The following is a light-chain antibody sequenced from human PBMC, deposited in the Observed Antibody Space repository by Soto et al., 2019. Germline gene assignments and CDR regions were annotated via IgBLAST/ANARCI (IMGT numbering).Light chain of an antibody. V-gene: IGKV1-5*01. CDR1: QTISSW. CDR2: AAS. J-gene: IGKJ1*01. CDR3: LQHNSYPPST. Sequence: DIQMAQSPSTLCRSVGGRVTITCRASQTISSWLAWYQKKPGKAPKRMIYAASSLQSGVPSRFSGSGSGTEFTLTISSLQPEDFATYYGLQHNSYPPSTFGQGTKVDIK.